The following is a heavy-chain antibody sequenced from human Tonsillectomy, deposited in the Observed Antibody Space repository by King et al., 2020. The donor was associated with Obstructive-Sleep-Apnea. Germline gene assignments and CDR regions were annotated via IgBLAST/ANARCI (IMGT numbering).Heavy chain of an antibody. Sequence: VQLVESGGGLVKPGGSLRLSCAASGFTFSSYSMNWVRQAPGKGLEWVSSISSSSSYIYYADSVKGRFTISRDNAKNSLYLQMNSLRAEDTAVYYCARAGSSSRYFDYWGQGTLVTVSS. V-gene: IGHV3-21*01. D-gene: IGHD6-6*01. CDR2: ISSSSSYI. CDR1: GFTFSSYS. J-gene: IGHJ4*02. CDR3: ARAGSSSRYFDY.